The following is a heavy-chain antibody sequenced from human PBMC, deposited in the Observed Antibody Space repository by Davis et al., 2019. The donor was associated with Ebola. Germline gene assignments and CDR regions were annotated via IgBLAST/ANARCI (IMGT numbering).Heavy chain of an antibody. CDR1: GFTFSSYG. CDR2: IWYDGSNK. CDR3: AKESPKGWYFDL. Sequence: PGGSLRLSCAASGFTFSSYGMHWVRQAPGKGLEWVAVIWYDGSNKYYADSVKGRFTISRDNSKNTLYLQMNSLRAEDTAVYDCAKESPKGWYFDLWGRGTLVTVSS. J-gene: IGHJ2*01. V-gene: IGHV3-33*06.